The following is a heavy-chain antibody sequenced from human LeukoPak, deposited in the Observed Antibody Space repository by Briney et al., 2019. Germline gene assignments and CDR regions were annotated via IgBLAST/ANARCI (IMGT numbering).Heavy chain of an antibody. CDR1: GYSFTNYW. CDR2: IDPTDSYT. Sequence: GESLRISCKGSGYSFTNYWINWVRHMPGKGLEWMGRIDPTDSYTNYSPSFQGHITTSADKSINTVYLQCSSLKASDTAIYYCARGSSSWDFDYWGQGTLVTVSS. CDR3: ARGSSSWDFDY. V-gene: IGHV5-10-1*01. J-gene: IGHJ4*02. D-gene: IGHD6-13*01.